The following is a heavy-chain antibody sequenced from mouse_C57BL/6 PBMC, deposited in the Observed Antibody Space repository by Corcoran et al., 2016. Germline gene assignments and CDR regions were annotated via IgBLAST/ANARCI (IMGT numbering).Heavy chain of an antibody. Sequence: EVQLQQSGPELVKPGASVKISCKASGYTFTDYYMNWVKQSHGKSLEWIGDINPNNGGTSYNQKFKGKATLTVDKSSSTAYMELRSLTSEDSAVYYCARSHYYGSSYGYFDVWDTGTTVTVSS. V-gene: IGHV1-26*01. J-gene: IGHJ1*03. D-gene: IGHD1-1*01. CDR3: ARSHYYGSSYGYFDV. CDR1: GYTFTDYY. CDR2: INPNNGGT.